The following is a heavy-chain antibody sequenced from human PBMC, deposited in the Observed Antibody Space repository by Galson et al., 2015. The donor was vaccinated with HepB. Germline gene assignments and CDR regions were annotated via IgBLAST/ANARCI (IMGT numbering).Heavy chain of an antibody. CDR2: IIPIFGTA. J-gene: IGHJ4*02. D-gene: IGHD2-2*01. V-gene: IGHV1-69*13. CDR3: ARAGDIVVVPASPFDY. CDR1: GGTFSSYA. Sequence: SVKVSCKASGGTFSSYAISWVRQAPGQGLEWMGGIIPIFGTANYAQKFQGRVTITADESTSTAYMELSSLRSEDTAVYYCARAGDIVVVPASPFDYWGQGTLVTVSS.